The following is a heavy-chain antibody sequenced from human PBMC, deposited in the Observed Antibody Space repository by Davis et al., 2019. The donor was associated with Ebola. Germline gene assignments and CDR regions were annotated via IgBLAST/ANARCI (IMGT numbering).Heavy chain of an antibody. J-gene: IGHJ6*02. CDR2: ISGSGGST. Sequence: GESLKISCAASGFTFSSYAMSWVRQAPGKGLEWVSAISGSGGSTYYADSVQGRFTISRDNSKNTLYLQMNSLRAEDTAVYYCAKGDCTGGVCPGMDVWGQGTTVTVSS. CDR3: AKGDCTGGVCPGMDV. CDR1: GFTFSSYA. D-gene: IGHD2-8*02. V-gene: IGHV3-23*01.